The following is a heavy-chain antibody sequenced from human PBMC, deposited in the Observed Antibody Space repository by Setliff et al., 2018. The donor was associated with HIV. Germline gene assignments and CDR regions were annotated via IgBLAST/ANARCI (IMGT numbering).Heavy chain of an antibody. J-gene: IGHJ4*02. D-gene: IGHD3-3*01. CDR2: INTHSGYT. Sequence: GASVKVSCKASGYTFNNYGISWVRQAPGQGLEWMGWINTHSGYTNYAQNVQGRVTVTMDTSTSTAYMELRSLKSDDTAVYYCARGRTRLRFLDYWGQGTLVTVLL. CDR1: GYTFNNYG. CDR3: ARGRTRLRFLDY. V-gene: IGHV1-18*01.